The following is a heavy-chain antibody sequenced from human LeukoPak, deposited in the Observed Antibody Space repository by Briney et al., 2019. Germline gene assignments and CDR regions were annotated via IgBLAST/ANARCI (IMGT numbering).Heavy chain of an antibody. Sequence: GGSLRLSCAASGFTFSTYAMNWVRQAPGKGLEWVSGISGSSASTYYADSVKGRFTVSRDNSKNTFFVQMNSLRADDTAVYYCAKVDSFWYFDLWGRGTLVTVSS. CDR2: ISGSSAST. D-gene: IGHD3-9*01. CDR1: GFTFSTYA. V-gene: IGHV3-23*01. CDR3: AKVDSFWYFDL. J-gene: IGHJ2*01.